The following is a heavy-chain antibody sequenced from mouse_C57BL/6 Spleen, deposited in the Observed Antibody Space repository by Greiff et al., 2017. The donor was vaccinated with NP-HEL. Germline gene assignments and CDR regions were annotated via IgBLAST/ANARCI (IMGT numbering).Heavy chain of an antibody. CDR3: ARRQLRQYYFDY. J-gene: IGHJ2*01. Sequence: QVQLQQPGAELVKPGASVKMSCKASGYTFTSYWITWVKQRPGQGLEWIGDIYPGSGSTNYNEKFKSKATLTVGTSSSTAYMQLSSLTSEDSAVYYCARRQLRQYYFDYWGQGTTLTVSS. V-gene: IGHV1-55*01. CDR1: GYTFTSYW. D-gene: IGHD3-2*02. CDR2: IYPGSGST.